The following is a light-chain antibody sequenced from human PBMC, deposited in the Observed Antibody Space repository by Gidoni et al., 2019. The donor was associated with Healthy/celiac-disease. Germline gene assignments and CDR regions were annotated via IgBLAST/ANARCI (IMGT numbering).Light chain of an antibody. CDR3: QQYGSSPYT. V-gene: IGKV3-20*01. Sequence: EIVLTQSPGTLSLSPGERATLSCRASQNVSSSYLAWYQQKPGQAPRLLIYGASSRATGIPDRCSGSGSGTDFTLTISRLEPEDFAVYYCQQYGSSPYTFGQGTKLEIK. CDR2: GAS. CDR1: QNVSSSY. J-gene: IGKJ2*01.